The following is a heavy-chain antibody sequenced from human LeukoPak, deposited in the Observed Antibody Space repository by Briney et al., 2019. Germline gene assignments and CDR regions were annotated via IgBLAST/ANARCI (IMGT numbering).Heavy chain of an antibody. Sequence: SETLSLTCIVSGDSIGKYYWGWIRQPPGKGLEWIGYIYHSGSTNYNPSLKSRVTISADTSKNQFSLKMNSVTAADTAVYYRARVPSQYYYYYGMDVWGQGTTVTVSS. CDR1: GDSIGKYY. V-gene: IGHV4-59*08. J-gene: IGHJ6*02. CDR3: ARVPSQYYYYYGMDV. CDR2: IYHSGST.